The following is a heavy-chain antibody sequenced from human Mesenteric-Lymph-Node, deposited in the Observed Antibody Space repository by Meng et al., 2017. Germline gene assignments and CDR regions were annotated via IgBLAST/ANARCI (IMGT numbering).Heavy chain of an antibody. CDR1: GFTFSIYW. CDR3: ARDSPSVGATSDY. V-gene: IGHV3-74*01. J-gene: IGHJ4*02. D-gene: IGHD1-26*01. CDR2: INKDGSST. Sequence: GESLKISCAASGFTFSIYWMHWVRQAPGKGLVWVSRINKDGSSTSYADSVKGRFTISRDNAKNTLYLQMNSLRAEDTAVYYRARDSPSVGATSDYWGQGTLVTVSS.